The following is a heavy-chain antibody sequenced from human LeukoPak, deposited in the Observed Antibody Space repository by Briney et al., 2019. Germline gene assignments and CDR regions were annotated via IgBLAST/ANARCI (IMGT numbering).Heavy chain of an antibody. V-gene: IGHV3-30*18. J-gene: IGHJ5*02. CDR1: GFTFSSYG. CDR2: ISYDGSNK. CDR3: AKEHRRVIGKWFDP. D-gene: IGHD1-14*01. Sequence: GGSLRLSCAASGFTFSSYGMHWVRQAPGKGLEWVAVISYDGSNKYYADSVKGRFTISRDNSKNTLYLQMNSLRAEDTAVYYCAKEHRRVIGKWFDPWGQGTLVTVSS.